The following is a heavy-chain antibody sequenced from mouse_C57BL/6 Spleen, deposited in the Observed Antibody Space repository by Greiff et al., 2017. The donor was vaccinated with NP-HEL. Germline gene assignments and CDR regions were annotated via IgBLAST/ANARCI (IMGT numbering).Heavy chain of an antibody. Sequence: VKLMESGPGLVAPSQCLSITCTVSGFSLTSYGVHWVRQPPGTGLEWLVVICSDGSTTYNSALKSRLSISKDNSKSQVFLKMNSLQTDDTAMYYCARHGTWYFDYWGQGTTLTVSA. V-gene: IGHV2-6-1*01. CDR1: GFSLTSYG. CDR2: ICSDGST. D-gene: IGHD4-1*01. J-gene: IGHJ2*01. CDR3: ARHGTWYFDY.